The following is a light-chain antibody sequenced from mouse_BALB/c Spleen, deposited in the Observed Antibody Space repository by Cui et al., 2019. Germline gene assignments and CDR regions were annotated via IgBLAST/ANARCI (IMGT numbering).Light chain of an antibody. CDR3: LQYDNLWE. J-gene: IGKJ1*01. V-gene: IGKV19-93*01. Sequence: DIQMTQSPSSLSASLGGKVTITCKASQDINKSPAWYQAKPGKGPRLLIHYPATLQPESPRRFNGSGYGRDYSFSMSNLEPEDIATDYCLQYDNLWEFGGGTKLEIK. CDR1: QDINKS. CDR2: YPA.